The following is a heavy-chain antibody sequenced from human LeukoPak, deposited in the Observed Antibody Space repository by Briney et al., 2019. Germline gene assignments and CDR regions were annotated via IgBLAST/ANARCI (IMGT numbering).Heavy chain of an antibody. CDR1: GFTFSSYW. V-gene: IGHV3-74*01. D-gene: IGHD1-26*01. CDR2: INSDGSNT. J-gene: IGHJ4*02. Sequence: GGSLRLSCAASGFTFSSYWMHWVRHAPGEGLVWVSRINSDGSNTDYADAVKGRFTVSRDNAKNTLYLQMNSLRAEDTTVYYCTRGRNGSLDYWGQGALVTVSS. CDR3: TRGRNGSLDY.